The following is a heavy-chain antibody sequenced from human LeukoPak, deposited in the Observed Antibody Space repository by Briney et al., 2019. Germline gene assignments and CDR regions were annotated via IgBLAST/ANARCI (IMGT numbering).Heavy chain of an antibody. CDR2: ILAFGTDT. J-gene: IGHJ3*02. V-gene: IGHV3-23*01. Sequence: GGSLRLSCAASGFTFTDYAMSWVRQAPGKGLEWVSSILAFGTDTFYADSVKGRFTISRDNSKNTLFLQMESLEAEDTAVYYCAKDSHGVTFRDPFDIWGQGTVVTVSS. CDR3: AKDSHGVTFRDPFDI. CDR1: GFTFTDYA. D-gene: IGHD2-8*01.